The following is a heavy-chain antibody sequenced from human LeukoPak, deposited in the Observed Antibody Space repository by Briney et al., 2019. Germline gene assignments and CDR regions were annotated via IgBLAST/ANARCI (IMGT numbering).Heavy chain of an antibody. V-gene: IGHV3-23*01. J-gene: IGHJ4*02. CDR2: ISGSAVNT. CDR1: GFTFSSYA. Sequence: GGSLRLSCAASGFTFSSYAMSWVRQAPGKGLEWVAVISGSAVNTYYADSVRGRFTISRDNSKNTLYLQMSSLRTEDTAVYYCVKIARDWGQGTLVTVSS. CDR3: VKIARD.